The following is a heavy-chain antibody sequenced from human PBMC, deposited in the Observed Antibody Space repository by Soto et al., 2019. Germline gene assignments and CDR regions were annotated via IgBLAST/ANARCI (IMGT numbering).Heavy chain of an antibody. CDR3: VRILQYFGAPRAYFDL. Sequence: EVPLVESGGGVIKPGGSLRLSCAASGFSFHDVWMSWVRQTPGKGLEWVGRIQSKADGGTAEYGTPLKGRATISRDDSTNTLDLLMNNLKTEDTGVYFCVRILQYFGAPRAYFDLWGRGTLVSVSS. CDR2: IQSKADGGTA. CDR1: GFSFHDVW. V-gene: IGHV3-15*01. J-gene: IGHJ2*01. D-gene: IGHD3-10*01.